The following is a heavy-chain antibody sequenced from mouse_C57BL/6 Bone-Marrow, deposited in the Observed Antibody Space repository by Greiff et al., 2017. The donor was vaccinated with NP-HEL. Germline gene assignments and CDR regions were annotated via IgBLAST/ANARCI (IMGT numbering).Heavy chain of an antibody. V-gene: IGHV6-6*01. Sequence: EVMLVESGGGLVQPGGSMKLSCAASGFTFSDAWMDWVRQSPEKGLEWVAEIRNKANNHATYYAESVKGRFTISRDDSKSSVYLQMNSLRAEDTGIYYCTRDITTVVATGYWGQGTTLTVSS. D-gene: IGHD1-1*01. CDR2: IRNKANNHAT. J-gene: IGHJ2*01. CDR3: TRDITTVVATGY. CDR1: GFTFSDAW.